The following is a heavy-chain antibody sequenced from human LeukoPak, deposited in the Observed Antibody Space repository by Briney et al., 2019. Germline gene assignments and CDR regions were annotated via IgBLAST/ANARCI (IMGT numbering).Heavy chain of an antibody. D-gene: IGHD2-2*02. CDR2: INHSGST. V-gene: IGHV4-34*01. J-gene: IGHJ4*02. Sequence: SETLSLTCAVYGGSFSGYYWSWIRQPPGKGLEWIGEINHSGSTNYNPSLKSRVTISVDTSKNQFSLKLSSATAADTAVHYCARAWRIVVVPAAIRRGPFDYWGQGTLVTVSS. CDR3: ARAWRIVVVPAAIRRGPFDY. CDR1: GGSFSGYY.